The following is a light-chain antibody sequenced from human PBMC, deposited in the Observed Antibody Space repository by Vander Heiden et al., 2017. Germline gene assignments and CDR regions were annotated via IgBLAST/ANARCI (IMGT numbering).Light chain of an antibody. CDR3: SAWDDSLNVVV. CDR2: SYH. V-gene: IGLV1-44*01. CDR1: SSNVGGNT. Sequence: QSVLTQPPSASGTPGQRVTLSCSGSSSNVGGNTVNWYPQFPGTAPNLLIYSYHQRPSGVPDRFSGSKSGTSASLAISGLQSEDEAEYFCSAWDDSLNVVVFGGGTKLTVL. J-gene: IGLJ2*01.